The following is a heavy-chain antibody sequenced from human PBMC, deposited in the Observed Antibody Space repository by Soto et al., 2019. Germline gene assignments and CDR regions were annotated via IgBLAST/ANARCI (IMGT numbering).Heavy chain of an antibody. CDR2: VWYEGSNK. CDR1: GFTFSNYG. Sequence: QVQLVESGGGVVQAGRSLRLSCAASGFTFSNYGMHWVRQAPGRGLDWLAAVWYEGSNKYYADSVEGRFTISRDNSKNTLYLQMNGLRDEDTAVYYCAKDTGSTAYLIDYWGQGTLFTVSS. J-gene: IGHJ4*02. V-gene: IGHV3-33*06. D-gene: IGHD1-26*01. CDR3: AKDTGSTAYLIDY.